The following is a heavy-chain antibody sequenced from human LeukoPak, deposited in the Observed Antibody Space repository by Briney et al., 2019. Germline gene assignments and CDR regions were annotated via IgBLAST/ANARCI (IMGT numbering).Heavy chain of an antibody. Sequence: SETLSLTCTVSGGSISSYYWSWIRQPAGKGLEWIGRIYTSGSTNYNPSLKSRVTMSVDTSKNQFSLKLSSVTAADTAVYYCARDNPSPRRYCSGGSCYALDYWGQGTLVTVSS. D-gene: IGHD2-15*01. V-gene: IGHV4-4*07. CDR3: ARDNPSPRRYCSGGSCYALDY. CDR2: IYTSGST. CDR1: GGSISSYY. J-gene: IGHJ4*02.